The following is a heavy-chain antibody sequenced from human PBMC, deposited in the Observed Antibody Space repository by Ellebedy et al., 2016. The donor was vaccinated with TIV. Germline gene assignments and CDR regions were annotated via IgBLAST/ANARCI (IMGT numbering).Heavy chain of an antibody. D-gene: IGHD3-16*01. J-gene: IGHJ4*02. CDR2: IYPDNSNI. V-gene: IGHV5-51*01. Sequence: GESLKISXKGSGSSFTNYWIGWVRQMPGKGLEWMGTIYPDNSNIKYSPSFQGQVTISADTSISTAYLQWSSLKASDTAMYYCARHKSPSEGFGRQLDYWGQGSLVTVSS. CDR1: GSSFTNYW. CDR3: ARHKSPSEGFGRQLDY.